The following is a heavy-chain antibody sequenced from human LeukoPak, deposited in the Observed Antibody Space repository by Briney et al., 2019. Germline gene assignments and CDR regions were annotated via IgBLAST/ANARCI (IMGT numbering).Heavy chain of an antibody. V-gene: IGHV5-51*01. CDR1: GYSFSNNW. Sequence: GESLKISCTGSGYSFSNNWIAWVRQVPGKGLEWMGIIYPVDSDIRYNPSFQGQVTISVDKSISTTYLQWSSLKASDTAIYYCARHLATVTASRQYYYYGMDVWGQGTTVTVSS. J-gene: IGHJ6*02. D-gene: IGHD4-17*01. CDR3: ARHLATVTASRQYYYYGMDV. CDR2: IYPVDSDI.